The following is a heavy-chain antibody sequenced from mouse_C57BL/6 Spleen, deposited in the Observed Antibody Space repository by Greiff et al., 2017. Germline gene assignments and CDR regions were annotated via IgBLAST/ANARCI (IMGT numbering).Heavy chain of an antibody. CDR1: GYTFTDHT. CDR3: ARKMGYYGSSDAMDD. Sequence: QVQLQQSDAELVKPGASVKISCKVSGYTFTDHTIHWMKQRPEQGLEWIGYIYPRDGSTKYNEKFKGKATLTADKSSRTAYMQLNSLTSEDSPVYFCARKMGYYGSSDAMDDWGQGTSVTVS. J-gene: IGHJ4*01. CDR2: IYPRDGST. D-gene: IGHD1-1*01. V-gene: IGHV1-78*01.